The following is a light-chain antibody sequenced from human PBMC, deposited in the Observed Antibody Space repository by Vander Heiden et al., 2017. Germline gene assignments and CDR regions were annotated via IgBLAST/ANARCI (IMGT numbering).Light chain of an antibody. CDR3: QVRDSSSDHVV. Sequence: SYVLTQPPPVSVAPGQPARITCGGNNIGSKRVHWYQQKPGQAPVLVVYDDSDRPSGIPERFSGANSGNTATLTISRVEAGDEADYYCQVRDSSSDHVVFGGGTKLTVL. V-gene: IGLV3-21*02. CDR2: DDS. CDR1: NIGSKR. J-gene: IGLJ2*01.